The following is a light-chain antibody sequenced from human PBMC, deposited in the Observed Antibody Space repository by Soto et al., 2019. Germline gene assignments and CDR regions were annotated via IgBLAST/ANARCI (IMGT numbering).Light chain of an antibody. CDR3: QQYDISPWT. Sequence: EIVLTQSPGTLSLSPGERATLSCRASQSVSSSYLAWHQQKPGQAPRLLIYGASSRATGIPDRFSGSGSGTDFTLTISRLEPEDFAVYYCQQYDISPWTFGQGTKVEIK. CDR2: GAS. J-gene: IGKJ1*01. CDR1: QSVSSSY. V-gene: IGKV3-20*01.